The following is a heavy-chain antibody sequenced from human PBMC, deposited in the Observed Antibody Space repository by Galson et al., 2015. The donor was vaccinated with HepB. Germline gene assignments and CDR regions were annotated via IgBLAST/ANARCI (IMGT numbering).Heavy chain of an antibody. D-gene: IGHD6-19*01. CDR2: ISWNSGSI. J-gene: IGHJ5*02. Sequence: SLRLSCAASGFTFDDYAMHWVRQAPGKGLEWVSGISWNSGSIGYADSVKGRFTISRDNAKNSLYLQMNSLRAGDTALYYCAKASTSSGWHTYRTSWFDPWGQGTLVTVSS. CDR1: GFTFDDYA. V-gene: IGHV3-9*01. CDR3: AKASTSSGWHTYRTSWFDP.